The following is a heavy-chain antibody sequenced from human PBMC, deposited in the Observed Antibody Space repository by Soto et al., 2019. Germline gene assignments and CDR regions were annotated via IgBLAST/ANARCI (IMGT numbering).Heavy chain of an antibody. CDR2: IYYSGST. Sequence: PSETLSLTCTVSGGSISSGDYYWSWIRQPPGKGLEWIGYIYYSGSTYYNPSLKSRVTISVDTSKNQFSLKLSSVTAADTAVYYCARDRLEWLLSYYYYYGMDVWGQGTTVTVSS. D-gene: IGHD3-3*01. CDR1: GGSISSGDYY. J-gene: IGHJ6*02. V-gene: IGHV4-30-4*01. CDR3: ARDRLEWLLSYYYYYGMDV.